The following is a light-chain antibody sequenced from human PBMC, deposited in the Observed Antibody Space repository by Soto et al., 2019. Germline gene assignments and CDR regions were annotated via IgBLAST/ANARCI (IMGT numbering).Light chain of an antibody. J-gene: IGKJ2*01. Sequence: EIVMTQSPATLSVSPGERATLSCRASQSVSSNLAWYQQKPGQAPRLLIYGASTRATGIPARFSGSGSGTEFTLTISSLQPDDFASYYCLQYSSYPYTFGQGTKLEIK. CDR1: QSVSSN. V-gene: IGKV3-15*01. CDR3: LQYSSYPYT. CDR2: GAS.